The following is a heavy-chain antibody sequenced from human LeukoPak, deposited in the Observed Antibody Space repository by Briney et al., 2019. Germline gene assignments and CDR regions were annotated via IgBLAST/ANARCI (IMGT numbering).Heavy chain of an antibody. CDR2: IKPDGGEK. D-gene: IGHD1-26*01. Sequence: GGTLRLSCAASGFTFSTYWMGWVRQTPGKGLEWVANIKPDGGEKYYVDSMKGRFTVSRDNARNSLYLQMNSLRAEDTAVYYCVREGSCHYFYFFDYWGQGTLVTVSS. CDR1: GFTFSTYW. V-gene: IGHV3-7*01. J-gene: IGHJ4*02. CDR3: VREGSCHYFYFFDY.